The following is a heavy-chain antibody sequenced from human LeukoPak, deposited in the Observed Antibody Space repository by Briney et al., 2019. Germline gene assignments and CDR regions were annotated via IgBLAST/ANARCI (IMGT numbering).Heavy chain of an antibody. J-gene: IGHJ4*02. V-gene: IGHV3-7*01. Sequence: GGSLRLSCAPSGLTFSSYWMTWVRQAPGKGLEWVANIKEDGGEEYYVDSVKGRFTISRDNAKNSLYLQMNSLRAEDTAVYYCARHIDWKFDYWGQGTLVTVSS. D-gene: IGHD1-1*01. CDR2: IKEDGGEE. CDR3: ARHIDWKFDY. CDR1: GLTFSSYW.